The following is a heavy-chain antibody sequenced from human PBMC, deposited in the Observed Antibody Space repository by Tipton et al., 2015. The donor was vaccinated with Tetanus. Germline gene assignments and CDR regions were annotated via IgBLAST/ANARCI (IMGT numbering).Heavy chain of an antibody. V-gene: IGHV4-61*08. CDR1: GGSLRSDDYQ. CDR3: ARANFESSKKGPFDS. Sequence: TLSLTCSVSGGSLRSDDYQWNWIRQPPGKGLEWLAYISPSGRTNSNYDLKSRITISQDKSKNQFSLRLTSVTAADTAVYFCARANFESSKKGPFDSWGQGILVIVSA. J-gene: IGHJ4*02. D-gene: IGHD5-24*01. CDR2: ISPSGRT.